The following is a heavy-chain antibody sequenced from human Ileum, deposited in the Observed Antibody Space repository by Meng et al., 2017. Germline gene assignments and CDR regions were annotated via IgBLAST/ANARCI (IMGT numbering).Heavy chain of an antibody. Sequence: QVPLQESGPGLVRPSETLSLICTVPGGSVSRAGYQWGWIRQPPGKGLEWIGYASTNYNPSLKSRVTISLDTSRNQFSLSLSSVTAADTAVYYCARDHMGSLDYWGQGILVTVSS. CDR3: ARDHMGSLDY. V-gene: IGHV4-61*08. CDR1: GGSVSRAGYQ. CDR2: AST. D-gene: IGHD1-26*01. J-gene: IGHJ4*02.